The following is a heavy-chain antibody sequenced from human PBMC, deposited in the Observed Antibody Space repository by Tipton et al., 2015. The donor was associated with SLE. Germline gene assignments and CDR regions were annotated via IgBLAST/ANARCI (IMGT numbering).Heavy chain of an antibody. CDR1: GGSVSGYY. V-gene: IGHV4-34*01. CDR3: ARYTVEDAFDI. D-gene: IGHD4-23*01. CDR2: IYYSGST. Sequence: TLSLTCAVYGGSVSGYYWSWIRQPPGKGLEWIGYIYYSGSTYYNPSLKSRVTISVDTSKNQFSLKLSSVTAADTALYYCARYTVEDAFDIWGQGTMVTVSS. J-gene: IGHJ3*02.